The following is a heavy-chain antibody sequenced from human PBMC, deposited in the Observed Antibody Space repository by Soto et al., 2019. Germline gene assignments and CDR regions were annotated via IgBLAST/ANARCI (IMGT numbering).Heavy chain of an antibody. CDR2: ISGSGGST. V-gene: IGHV3-23*01. CDR1: GFTFSSYA. Sequence: GGSLRLSCAASGFTFSSYAMSWVRQAPGKGLEWVSAISGSGGSTYYADSVKGRFTISRDNSKNTLYLQMNSLRAEDTAVYYCAKDPIWGSYLTGYFDYWGQGTLVTVSS. J-gene: IGHJ4*02. CDR3: AKDPIWGSYLTGYFDY. D-gene: IGHD3-16*01.